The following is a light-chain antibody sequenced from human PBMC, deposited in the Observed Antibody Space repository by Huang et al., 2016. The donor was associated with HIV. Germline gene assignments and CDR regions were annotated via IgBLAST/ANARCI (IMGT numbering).Light chain of an antibody. CDR2: DAS. CDR3: QQRSNWRIT. Sequence: DIVLTQSPATLSLSPGERATLSCRASQSVSSYLAWYQQKPGQAPRLLIYDASERAAGIPARFSGSGSGTDFTLNISSLEPEDFAVYYCQQRSNWRITFGGGTKVEIK. V-gene: IGKV3-11*01. CDR1: QSVSSY. J-gene: IGKJ4*01.